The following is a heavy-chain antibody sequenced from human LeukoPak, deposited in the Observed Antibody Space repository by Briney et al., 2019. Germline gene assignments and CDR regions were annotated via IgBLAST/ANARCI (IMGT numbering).Heavy chain of an antibody. CDR2: IYYSGDT. CDR3: ARQEGSSWYGDAFDI. CDR1: GGSISSHY. V-gene: IGHV4-59*08. J-gene: IGHJ3*02. Sequence: SETLSLTCTVSGGSISSHYWSWIRQPPGKGLEWIGCIYYSGDTNYNPSLKSRVTISVDTSKNQFSLKLSSVTAADTAVYYCARQEGSSWYGDAFDIWGQGTMVTVSS. D-gene: IGHD6-13*01.